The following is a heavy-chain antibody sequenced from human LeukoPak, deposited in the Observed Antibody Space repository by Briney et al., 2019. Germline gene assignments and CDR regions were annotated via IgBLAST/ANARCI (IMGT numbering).Heavy chain of an antibody. J-gene: IGHJ6*03. CDR2: INHSGST. Sequence: SETLSLTCAVYGGSFSGYYWSWIRQPPGKGLEWIGEINHSGSTNYNPSLKSRATISVDTSKNQFSLKLSSVTAADTAVYYCARGPEVQLWVYYYYDMDVWGKGTAVTVSS. D-gene: IGHD5-18*01. CDR1: GGSFSGYY. V-gene: IGHV4-34*01. CDR3: ARGPEVQLWVYYYYDMDV.